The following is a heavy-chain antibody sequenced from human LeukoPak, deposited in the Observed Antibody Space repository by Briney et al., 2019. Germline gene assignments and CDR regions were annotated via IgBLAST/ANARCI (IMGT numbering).Heavy chain of an antibody. V-gene: IGHV3-23*01. Sequence: PGGSLRLSCAASGFTFSTYGMSWVRQAPGKGLEWVSAISGSGGRTYFADSVKGRFTISRDNSKNTLYLQMDSLRAEDTAVYYXXXXXXXXXXTMVRGVKGDYYYMDVWGKGTTATISS. CDR3: XXXXXXXXXTMVRGVKGDYYYMDV. D-gene: IGHD3-10*01. CDR1: GFTFSTYG. J-gene: IGHJ6*03. CDR2: ISGSGGRT.